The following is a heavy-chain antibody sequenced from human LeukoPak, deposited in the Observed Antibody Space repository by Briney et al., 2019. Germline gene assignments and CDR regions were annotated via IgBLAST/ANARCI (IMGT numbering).Heavy chain of an antibody. CDR2: IYPGDSDT. CDR3: ARFHDFWSGYSTSGFDY. D-gene: IGHD3-3*01. V-gene: IGHV5-51*01. CDR1: GYSFTSYW. J-gene: IGHJ4*02. Sequence: GESLKISCKGSGYSFTSYWIGWVRQMPGKGLERMGIIYPGDSDTRYSPSFQGQVTISADKSISTAYLQWSSLKASDTAMYYCARFHDFWSGYSTSGFDYWGQGTLVTVSS.